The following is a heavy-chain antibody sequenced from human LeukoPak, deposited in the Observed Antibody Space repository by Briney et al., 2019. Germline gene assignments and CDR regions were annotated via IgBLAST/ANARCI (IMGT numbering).Heavy chain of an antibody. CDR3: ARGLGSGRHAFDI. CDR1: GFTFSSYS. V-gene: IGHV3-48*01. D-gene: IGHD3-10*01. Sequence: GGSLRLSCAASGFTFSSYSMNWVRQAPGKGLEWVSYISSSSSTIYYADSVKGRFTISRDNAKNSLYLQMNSLRAEDTAVYYCARGLGSGRHAFDIWGQGKTVTVSS. CDR2: ISSSSSTI. J-gene: IGHJ3*02.